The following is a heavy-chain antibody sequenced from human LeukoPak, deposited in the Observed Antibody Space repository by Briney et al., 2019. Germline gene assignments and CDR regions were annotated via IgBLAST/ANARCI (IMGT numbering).Heavy chain of an antibody. CDR3: ARGEFPSDLEF. CDR1: GGSVSSGSYY. V-gene: IGHV4-61*01. CDR2: IYYSGST. Sequence: ASETLSLTCTVSGGSVSSGSYYWTWIRQPPGKGLEWIGYIYYSGSTNYNASLKSRVTISVDTSKNQSSLKLTSVTSADTAVYYCARGEFPSDLEFWGQGALITVSS. J-gene: IGHJ4*02. D-gene: IGHD3-10*01.